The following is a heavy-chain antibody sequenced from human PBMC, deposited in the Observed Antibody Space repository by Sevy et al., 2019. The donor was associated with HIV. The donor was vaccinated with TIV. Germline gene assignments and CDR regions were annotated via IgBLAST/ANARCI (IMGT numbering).Heavy chain of an antibody. J-gene: IGHJ3*02. Sequence: GGSLRLSCAASGFIFSDYYMSWIRQSPGKGLEWVSDISSGTTHRKYADSVKGRFTISRDNSKNTPYLQMNSLRVEDTAVYYCAKFFPHDAFDIWGQGTMVTVSS. CDR3: AKFFPHDAFDI. CDR2: ISSGTTHR. D-gene: IGHD3-3*01. V-gene: IGHV3-11*03. CDR1: GFIFSDYY.